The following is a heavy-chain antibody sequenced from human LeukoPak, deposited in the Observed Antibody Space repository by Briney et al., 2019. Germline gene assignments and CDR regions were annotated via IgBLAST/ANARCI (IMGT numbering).Heavy chain of an antibody. D-gene: IGHD3-10*01. CDR1: GFTFSSYE. V-gene: IGHV3-48*03. CDR3: ARDSGGLVDY. CDR2: ISSSGSTI. Sequence: GGSLRLSCAASGFTFSSYEMNWVRQALGKGLEGVSYISSSGSTIYYADSVKGRFTISRDNAKNSLYLQMNSLRAEDTAVYYCARDSGGLVDYWGQGTLVTVSS. J-gene: IGHJ4*02.